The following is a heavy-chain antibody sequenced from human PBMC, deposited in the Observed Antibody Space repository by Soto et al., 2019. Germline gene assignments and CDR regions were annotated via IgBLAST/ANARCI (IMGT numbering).Heavy chain of an antibody. J-gene: IGHJ4*02. Sequence: ASVKVSCKVSGYPFTTYYIHWVRQAPGQGLEWMGWIDPRSGGTVYEQKFQGGVTMTRDTSISTVYMDLSGLTSDDTALYYCATDDYGIFPYWGQGSLVTVSS. V-gene: IGHV1-2*02. CDR1: GYPFTTYY. CDR3: ATDDYGIFPY. D-gene: IGHD3-10*01. CDR2: IDPRSGGT.